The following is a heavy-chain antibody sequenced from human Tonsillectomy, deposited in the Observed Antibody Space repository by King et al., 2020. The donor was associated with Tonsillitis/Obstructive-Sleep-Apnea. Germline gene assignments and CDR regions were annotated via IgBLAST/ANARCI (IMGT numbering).Heavy chain of an antibody. CDR1: GFTFSSYA. J-gene: IGHJ6*02. V-gene: IGHV3-23*04. D-gene: IGHD4-17*01. CDR3: AFATTVTLAPYYYYGMDV. Sequence: VQLVESGGGLVQPGGSLRLSCAASGFTFSSYAMSWVRQAPGKGLEWVSAISGSGGSTYYADSVKGRFTISRDNSKNTLYLQMNSLRAEDTAVYYCAFATTVTLAPYYYYGMDVWGQGTTVTVSS. CDR2: ISGSGGST.